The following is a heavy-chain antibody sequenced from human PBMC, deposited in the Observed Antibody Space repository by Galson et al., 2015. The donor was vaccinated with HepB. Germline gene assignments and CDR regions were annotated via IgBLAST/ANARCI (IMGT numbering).Heavy chain of an antibody. CDR1: GGTFSSYA. Sequence: SVKVSCKASGGTFSSYAISWVRQAPGQGLEWMGGIIPIFGTANYAQKFQGRVTITADESTSTAYMELSSLRSEDTAVYYCARDLPSGGWGSGYYFYGMDVWGQGTTVTVSS. D-gene: IGHD3-3*01. J-gene: IGHJ6*02. CDR3: ARDLPSGGWGSGYYFYGMDV. CDR2: IIPIFGTA. V-gene: IGHV1-69*13.